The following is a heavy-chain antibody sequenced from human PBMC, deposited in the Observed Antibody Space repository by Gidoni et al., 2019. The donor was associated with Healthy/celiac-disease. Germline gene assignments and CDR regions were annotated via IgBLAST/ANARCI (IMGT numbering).Heavy chain of an antibody. D-gene: IGHD3-10*01. CDR1: GFPFSSYD. J-gene: IGHJ3*02. Sequence: EVQLVESGGGLVQPGGSLRLSCAASGFPFSSYDMHWVRQATGKGLEWVSAIGTAGDTYYPGSVKGRFTISRENAKNSLYLQMNSLRAGDTAVYYCARDGPNRNYYGSGSYDAFDIWGQGTMVTVSS. V-gene: IGHV3-13*04. CDR2: IGTAGDT. CDR3: ARDGPNRNYYGSGSYDAFDI.